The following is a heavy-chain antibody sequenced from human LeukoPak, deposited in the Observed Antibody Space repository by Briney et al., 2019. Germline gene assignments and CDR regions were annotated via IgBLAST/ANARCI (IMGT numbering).Heavy chain of an antibody. CDR1: GFTFSSDS. CDR3: AKNGDRGAYCTGGTCYPYFYYYMDV. Sequence: GGSLILSCAASGFTFSSDSRNWVRQAPGKGLEWVSSISGSSSYIYYADSVKGRFTISRDNAKNSLYLQMNSLRAEDTAIYYCAKNGDRGAYCTGGTCYPYFYYYMDVWGKGTTVTI. J-gene: IGHJ6*03. CDR2: ISGSSSYI. D-gene: IGHD2-15*01. V-gene: IGHV3-21*04.